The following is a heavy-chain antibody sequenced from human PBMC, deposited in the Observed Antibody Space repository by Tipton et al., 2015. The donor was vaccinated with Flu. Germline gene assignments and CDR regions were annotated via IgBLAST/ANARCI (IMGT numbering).Heavy chain of an antibody. CDR3: AIFAGTLDY. D-gene: IGHD6-13*01. J-gene: IGHJ4*02. CDR1: GFTFSSYG. CDR2: ISASGSHI. Sequence: GSLRLSCAASGFTFSSYGMYWVRQAPGKGLEWVSSISASGSHIYYADSVKGRFTVSRENAKNSLYLQMNSLSVEDTAVYYCAIFAGTLDYWGQGTRVTVSS. V-gene: IGHV3-21*01.